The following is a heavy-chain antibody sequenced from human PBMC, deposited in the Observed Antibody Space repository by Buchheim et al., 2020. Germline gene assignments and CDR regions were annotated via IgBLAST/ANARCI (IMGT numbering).Heavy chain of an antibody. V-gene: IGHV3-30*18. Sequence: QVQLVESGGGVVQPGRSLRLSCAASGFTFSSYGMHWVRQAPGKGLEWVAVISYDGSNKYYADSVKGRFTISRDNSKTTLYLQMNSLRAEDTAVYYCAKDKRGRAAAGPFDYWGQGTL. CDR1: GFTFSSYG. CDR2: ISYDGSNK. J-gene: IGHJ4*02. CDR3: AKDKRGRAAAGPFDY. D-gene: IGHD6-13*01.